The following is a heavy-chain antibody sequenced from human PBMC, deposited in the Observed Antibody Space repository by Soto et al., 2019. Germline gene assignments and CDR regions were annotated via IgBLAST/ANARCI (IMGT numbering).Heavy chain of an antibody. D-gene: IGHD3-10*01. CDR3: TRGGIWGVSWNWFDT. J-gene: IGHJ5*02. CDR2: IDSAGDA. CDR1: GFTFSSHD. Sequence: EVQLVESGGGLVQPGGSLRLSCAASGFTFSSHDMHWVRQVTGKGVEWVSGIDSAGDAKYPASVKGRFTISRENAKNSLYLQMNSLRAEDRAMYYCTRGGIWGVSWNWFDTWGQGTLVTVSS. V-gene: IGHV3-13*01.